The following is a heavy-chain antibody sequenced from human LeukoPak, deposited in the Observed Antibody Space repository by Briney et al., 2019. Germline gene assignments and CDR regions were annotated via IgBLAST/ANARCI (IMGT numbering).Heavy chain of an antibody. J-gene: IGHJ4*02. V-gene: IGHV3-30*01. CDR3: ARDFKLLRYSSSFYFDY. D-gene: IGHD6-6*01. CDR2: IPYDGSNK. Sequence: GGSLRLSCAASGFTFSSYAMHWVRQAPGKGLEWVAVIPYDGSNKYYADSVKGRFTISRDNSKNTLYLQMNSLRAEDTAVYYCARDFKLLRYSSSFYFDYWGQGTLVTVSS. CDR1: GFTFSSYA.